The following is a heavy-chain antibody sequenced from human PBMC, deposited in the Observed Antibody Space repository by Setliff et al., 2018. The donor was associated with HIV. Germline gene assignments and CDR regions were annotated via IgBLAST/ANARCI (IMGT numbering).Heavy chain of an antibody. CDR2: INHSGST. CDR1: GGSFSGYY. D-gene: IGHD5-12*01. CDR3: ARVVATTRGAFDI. J-gene: IGHJ3*02. V-gene: IGHV4-34*01. Sequence: SETLSLTCAVYGGSFSGYYWSWIRQPPGKGLEWIGEINHSGSTNYNPSLKSRVTISVDTSKNQFSLKLSSVTAADTAVYYCARVVATTRGAFDIWGQGTMVTVSS.